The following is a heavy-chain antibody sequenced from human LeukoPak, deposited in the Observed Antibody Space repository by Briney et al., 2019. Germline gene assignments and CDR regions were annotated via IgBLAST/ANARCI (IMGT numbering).Heavy chain of an antibody. CDR2: IYNKVST. D-gene: IGHD6-6*01. CDR1: GGSMPSNTYY. V-gene: IGHV4-39*01. CDR3: ARNSSSSYFDT. Sequence: PSETLSLTCTVSGGSMPSNTYYWGWVRQSPDKRLEWIGSIYNKVSTHYNPSLKSRVTMSVYTSRIQSSLKLTSMTAADTAIYYCARNSSSSYFDTWGQGILVTVSS. J-gene: IGHJ4*02.